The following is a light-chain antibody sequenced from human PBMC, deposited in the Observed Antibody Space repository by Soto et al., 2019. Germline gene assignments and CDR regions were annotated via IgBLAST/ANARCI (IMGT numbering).Light chain of an antibody. J-gene: IGKJ5*01. CDR3: QQRSDWPS. CDR2: DAS. Sequence: TQSPATLSVYLGERATLSCRASRSLTSRYLAWYRQKPGQAPRLLIYDASYRATSIPARFSGSGSGTDFTLTISSLEPEDFAVYYCQQRSDWPSFGQGTRLEI. CDR1: RSLTSRY. V-gene: IGKV3-11*01.